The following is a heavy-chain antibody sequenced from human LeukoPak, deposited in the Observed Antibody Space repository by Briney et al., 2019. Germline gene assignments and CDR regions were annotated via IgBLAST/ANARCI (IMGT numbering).Heavy chain of an antibody. V-gene: IGHV3-7*01. Sequence: PGGSLRLSCAASGFTFMTYWMSWVRQAPGKGLEWVANIKQDVSEKYVDSVKGRFTISRDNAKNSLYLQMNSLRAEDTAVYYCARVRKDIVVVPGAMRDTYYFDYWGQGTLVTVSS. CDR3: ARVRKDIVVVPGAMRDTYYFDY. D-gene: IGHD2-2*01. CDR1: GFTFMTYW. J-gene: IGHJ4*02. CDR2: IKQDVSEK.